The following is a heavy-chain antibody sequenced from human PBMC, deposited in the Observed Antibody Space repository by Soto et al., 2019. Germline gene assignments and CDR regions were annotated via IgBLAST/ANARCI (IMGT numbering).Heavy chain of an antibody. D-gene: IGHD5-12*01. V-gene: IGHV4-34*01. CDR2: INHSGST. CDR3: AKDLREMATNTPDY. Sequence: PSETLSLTCAVYGGSFSGYYWSWIRQPPGKGLEWIGEINHSGSTNYNPSLKSRVTISVDTSKNTVYLQMNSLRGEDTAVYYCAKDLREMATNTPDYWGQGTLVTVSS. CDR1: GGSFSGYY. J-gene: IGHJ4*02.